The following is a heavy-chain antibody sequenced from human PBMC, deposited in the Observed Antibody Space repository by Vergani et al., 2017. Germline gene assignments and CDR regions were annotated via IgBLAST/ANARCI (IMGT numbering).Heavy chain of an antibody. J-gene: IGHJ4*02. D-gene: IGHD3-10*01. CDR2: IKSKTDGGTT. CDR1: GFTFNNAW. Sequence: EVQLVESGGGLVKPGGSLRLSCAASGFTFNNAWMSWVRQAPGKGLEWVGRIKSKTDGGTTDYAAPVKGRFTISRDDSKNTLYLQMNSLKTEDTAVYYCTTLYYYGSVADYWGQGTLVTVSS. CDR3: TTLYYYGSVADY. V-gene: IGHV3-15*01.